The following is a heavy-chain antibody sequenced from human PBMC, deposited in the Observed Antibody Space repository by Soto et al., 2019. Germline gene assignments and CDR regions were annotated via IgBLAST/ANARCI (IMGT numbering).Heavy chain of an antibody. D-gene: IGHD4-17*01. CDR1: GFAFSDPY. Sequence: QVQMVESGGGLVKPGGSLRLSCAASGFAFSDPYMSWIRQAPGKGREWISYISSIGSTIYYADSVKGRFTISRDNAKKALYVQMDSLTSDDTAVYYCARGGASVTTPFDYWGQGTQVSVSS. V-gene: IGHV3-11*01. CDR2: ISSIGSTI. CDR3: ARGGASVTTPFDY. J-gene: IGHJ4*02.